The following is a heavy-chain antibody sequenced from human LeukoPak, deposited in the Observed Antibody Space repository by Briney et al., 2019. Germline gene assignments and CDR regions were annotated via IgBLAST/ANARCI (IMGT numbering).Heavy chain of an antibody. D-gene: IGHD3-10*01. Sequence: SETPSLTCTVSGGSISSSSYYWGWIRQPPGKGLEWIGSIYYSGSTYYNPSLKSRVTISIDTSKNQFSLKLSSVTAADTAVYSCARDTYGSGSYGWGFDPWGQGTLVTVSS. CDR1: GGSISSSSYY. J-gene: IGHJ5*02. CDR2: IYYSGST. V-gene: IGHV4-39*07. CDR3: ARDTYGSGSYGWGFDP.